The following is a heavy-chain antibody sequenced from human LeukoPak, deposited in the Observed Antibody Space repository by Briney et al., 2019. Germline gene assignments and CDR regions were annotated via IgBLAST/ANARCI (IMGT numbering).Heavy chain of an antibody. D-gene: IGHD4-23*01. J-gene: IGHJ5*02. V-gene: IGHV1-2*02. Sequence: ASVKVSRKASGYTFTGYYMHWVRQAPGQGLEWMGWINPNSGGTNYAQKFQGRVTMTRDTSISTAYMELSRLRSDDTAVYYCARGMGDYGGFFDPWGQGTLVTVSS. CDR2: INPNSGGT. CDR3: ARGMGDYGGFFDP. CDR1: GYTFTGYY.